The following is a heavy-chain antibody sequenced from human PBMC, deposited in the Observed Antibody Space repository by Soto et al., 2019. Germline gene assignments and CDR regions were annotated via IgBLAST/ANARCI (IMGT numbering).Heavy chain of an antibody. CDR1: GYTLTELS. V-gene: IGHV1-24*01. Sequence: GASVKVSCKFSGYTLTELSMHWVRQAPGKGLEWMGGFDPEDGETIYAQKFQGRVTMTEDTSTDTAYMELSSLRSEDTAVYYCATSFGVAAAGTFDYWGQGTLVTVSS. D-gene: IGHD6-13*01. CDR2: FDPEDGET. CDR3: ATSFGVAAAGTFDY. J-gene: IGHJ4*02.